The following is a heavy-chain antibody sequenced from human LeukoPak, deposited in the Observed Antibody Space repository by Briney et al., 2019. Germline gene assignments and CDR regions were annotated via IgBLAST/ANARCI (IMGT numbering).Heavy chain of an antibody. CDR3: AKLAYCSGGSCYSGDY. D-gene: IGHD2-15*01. J-gene: IGHJ4*02. Sequence: PGGSLRLSCAASGFAFRGYAMHWVRQAPGKGLEWVAVISYDGSNKYYADSVKGRFTISRDNSKNTLYLQMNSLRAEDTAVYYCAKLAYCSGGSCYSGDYWGQGTLVTVSS. CDR2: ISYDGSNK. CDR1: GFAFRGYA. V-gene: IGHV3-30*18.